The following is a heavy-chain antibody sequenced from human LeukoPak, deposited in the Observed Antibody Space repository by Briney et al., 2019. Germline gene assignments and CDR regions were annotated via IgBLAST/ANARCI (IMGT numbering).Heavy chain of an antibody. Sequence: SQTLSLTCALSGDILSSNSATWNWIRQSPSRGLEWLGRTYYRSKWYNDYAESVKSRITINPDTSNNQFSLQLISVTPEDTAVYYCARDGVSWYYFDFWGQGTLVTVSS. J-gene: IGHJ4*02. D-gene: IGHD6-13*01. V-gene: IGHV6-1*01. CDR3: ARDGVSWYYFDF. CDR2: TYYRSKWYN. CDR1: GDILSSNSAT.